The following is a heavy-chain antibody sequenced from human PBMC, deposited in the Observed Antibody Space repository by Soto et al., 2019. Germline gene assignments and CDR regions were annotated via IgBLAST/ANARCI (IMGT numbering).Heavy chain of an antibody. D-gene: IGHD6-6*01. CDR2: INHSGST. CDR3: ARLIAARGFSDY. CDR1: GGSFSGYY. J-gene: IGHJ4*02. Sequence: SETLSLTCAVYGGSFSGYYWSWIRQPPGKGLEWIGEINHSGSTNYNPSLKSRVTISVDTSKNQFSLKLSSVTAADTAVYYCARLIAARGFSDYWGQGTLVTDS. V-gene: IGHV4-34*01.